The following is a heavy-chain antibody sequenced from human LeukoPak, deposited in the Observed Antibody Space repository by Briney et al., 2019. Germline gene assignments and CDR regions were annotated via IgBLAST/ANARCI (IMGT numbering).Heavy chain of an antibody. CDR1: GFTFSNYW. CDR3: AGGGNYHAFDL. Sequence: GGSLRLSCAASGFTFSNYWMYWVRQTPGKGLVYVSRINNDGSGTTYADSVKDRFTISRDNAKNTVYLQMNSLRAEDTAVYFCAGGGNYHAFDLWGQGTRLTVSS. CDR2: INNDGSGT. J-gene: IGHJ3*01. D-gene: IGHD3-16*01. V-gene: IGHV3-74*01.